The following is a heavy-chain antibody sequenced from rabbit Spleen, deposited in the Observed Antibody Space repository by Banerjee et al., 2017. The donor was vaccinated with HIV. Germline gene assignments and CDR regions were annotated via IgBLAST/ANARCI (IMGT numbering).Heavy chain of an antibody. CDR2: IYPVFGIT. CDR1: AIDLISVA. D-gene: IGHD8-1*01. CDR3: ARDGAGGSYFAL. Sequence: EESGGDLVKPGGSLTLSCKASAIDLISVAMSWVRQAPGKGLEWIGDIYPVFGITYYASWVNGRFSISRENAQNTVFLQMTSLTAADTATYFCARDGAGGSYFALWGQGTLVTVS. V-gene: IGHV1S47*01. J-gene: IGHJ3*01.